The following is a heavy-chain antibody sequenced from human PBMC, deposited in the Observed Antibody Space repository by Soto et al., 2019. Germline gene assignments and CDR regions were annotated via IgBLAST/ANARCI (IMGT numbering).Heavy chain of an antibody. Sequence: ASVKVSCKASGYTFTGYYMHWVRQAPGQGLEWMGWINPNSGGTNYAQKFQGWVTMTRDTSISTAYMELSRLRSDDTAVYYCARLKADYSSSVSDYYFDYSGQGTLFTVSS. J-gene: IGHJ4*01. CDR3: ARLKADYSSSVSDYYFDY. V-gene: IGHV1-2*04. CDR1: GYTFTGYY. D-gene: IGHD3-10*01. CDR2: INPNSGGT.